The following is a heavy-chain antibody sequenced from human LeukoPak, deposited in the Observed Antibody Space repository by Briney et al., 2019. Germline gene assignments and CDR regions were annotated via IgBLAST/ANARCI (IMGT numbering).Heavy chain of an antibody. J-gene: IGHJ4*02. CDR3: ARDHREVAAAFDY. Sequence: GGSLRLSCAASGFAFSTYWMSWVRQAPGKGLEWVANIKQDGSEKYYVYSVKGRFTISRENAKKSLYLKMNSLRAEDTALYYCARDHREVAAAFDYWGQGTLVTVSS. V-gene: IGHV3-7*01. D-gene: IGHD6-19*01. CDR2: IKQDGSEK. CDR1: GFAFSTYW.